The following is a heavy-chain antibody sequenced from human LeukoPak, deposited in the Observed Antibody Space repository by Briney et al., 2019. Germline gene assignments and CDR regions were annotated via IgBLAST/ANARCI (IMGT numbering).Heavy chain of an antibody. D-gene: IGHD5-18*01. CDR1: GFTFSSYS. CDR3: ARESYSYPYYYYYYMDV. J-gene: IGHJ6*03. CDR2: ISSSRSYI. V-gene: IGHV3-21*01. Sequence: GGSLRLSCAASGFTFSSYSMNWVRQAPGKGLEWVSSISSSRSYIYYADSVKGRFTISRDNAKNSLYLQMNSLRAEDTAVYYCARESYSYPYYYYYYMDVWGKGTTVTVSS.